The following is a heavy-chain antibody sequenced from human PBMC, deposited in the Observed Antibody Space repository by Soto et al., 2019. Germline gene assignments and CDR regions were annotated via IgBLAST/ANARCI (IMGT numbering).Heavy chain of an antibody. CDR3: ARDLRDGYNYYMDV. CDR2: ISSSSSYI. Sequence: GGSLRLSCAASGFTFSSYSMNWVRQAPGKGLEWVSSISSSSSYIYYADSVKGRFTISRDNATNSLYLQMNSLRAEDTAVYYCARDLRDGYNYYMDVWGKGTTVTVSS. CDR1: GFTFSSYS. J-gene: IGHJ6*03. V-gene: IGHV3-21*01.